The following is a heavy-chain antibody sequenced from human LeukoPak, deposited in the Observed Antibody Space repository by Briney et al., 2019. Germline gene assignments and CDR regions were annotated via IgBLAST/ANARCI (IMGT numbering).Heavy chain of an antibody. CDR3: ARDGTAMEY. CDR1: GFTFISYT. V-gene: IGHV3-21*01. CDR2: ISSSSSYI. D-gene: IGHD5-18*01. J-gene: IGHJ4*02. Sequence: GGSLRLSCAAPGFTFISYTRNWVGQAPGKGREWVSSISSSSSYIYYADSVKGRFTISRDNAKNSLYLQMNSLRAEDTAVYYCARDGTAMEYWGQGTLVTVSS.